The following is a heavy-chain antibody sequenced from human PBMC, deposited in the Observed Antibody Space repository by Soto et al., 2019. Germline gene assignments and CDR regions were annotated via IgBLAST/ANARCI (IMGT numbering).Heavy chain of an antibody. CDR2: ISNDGRDK. J-gene: IGHJ3*01. D-gene: IGHD6-25*01. CDR1: GFTFNNYG. Sequence: QVQLVESGGGVVQPGRSLRLSCAASGFTFNNYGMHWVRQAPGKGLEWVATISNDGRDKYYAHSVRGRLTISRDNSKNTVYLQMNCLRAEDTAVYYCAKDQGIAASHGIDWGQGTMVTVSS. CDR3: AKDQGIAASHGID. V-gene: IGHV3-30*18.